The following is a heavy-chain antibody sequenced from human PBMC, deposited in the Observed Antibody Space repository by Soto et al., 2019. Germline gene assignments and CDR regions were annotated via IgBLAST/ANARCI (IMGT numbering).Heavy chain of an antibody. D-gene: IGHD3-3*01. Sequence: GGSLRLSCAASGFTFSSYWMSWVRQAPGKGLEWVANIKQDGSEKYYVDSVKGRFTISRDNAKNSLYLQMNSLRAEDTAVYYCAREPRFLEWLPHYGMDVWGQGTTVTVSS. J-gene: IGHJ6*02. V-gene: IGHV3-7*03. CDR2: IKQDGSEK. CDR3: AREPRFLEWLPHYGMDV. CDR1: GFTFSSYW.